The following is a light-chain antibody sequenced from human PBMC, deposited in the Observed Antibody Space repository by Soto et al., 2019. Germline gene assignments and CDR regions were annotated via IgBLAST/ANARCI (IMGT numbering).Light chain of an antibody. Sequence: QSALTQPASVSGSPGQSITISCTGTSSDVGGSNYVSWYQQHPGKAPKLMIYDVSNRPSGVSNRFSGSKSGNTASLTISGLQAEDEADYYCGSHTSSNTLYVFGTGTKLTVL. CDR2: DVS. J-gene: IGLJ1*01. CDR3: GSHTSSNTLYV. CDR1: SSDVGGSNY. V-gene: IGLV2-14*03.